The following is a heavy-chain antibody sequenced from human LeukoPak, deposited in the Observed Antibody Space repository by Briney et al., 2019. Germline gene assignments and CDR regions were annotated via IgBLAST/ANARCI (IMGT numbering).Heavy chain of an antibody. Sequence: GASVKVSCKASGYTFTSYGISWVRQAPGQGLEWMGWISAYNGNTNYAQKLQGRVTMTTDTSTSTAYMELSSLRSEDTAVYYCARRSDDYDSSAYYHWGQGTLVTVSS. V-gene: IGHV1-18*01. CDR1: GYTFTSYG. CDR2: ISAYNGNT. D-gene: IGHD3-22*01. CDR3: ARRSDDYDSSAYYH. J-gene: IGHJ4*02.